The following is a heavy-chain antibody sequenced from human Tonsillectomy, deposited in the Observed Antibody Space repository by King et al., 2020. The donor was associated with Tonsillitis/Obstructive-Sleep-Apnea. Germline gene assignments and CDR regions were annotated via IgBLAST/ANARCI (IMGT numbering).Heavy chain of an antibody. CDR3: AKDRGRAFDI. CDR2: INTNTGNP. V-gene: IGHV7-4-1*02. CDR1: GYSFTTYA. J-gene: IGHJ3*02. Sequence: VQLVESGSELKKPGASVKVSCRASGYSFTTYAMNWVRQAPGQGLEWMGWINTNTGNPTYARGFTGRFVCSLDTSVSTAYLPISSLKAEDTAVYYCAKDRGRAFDIWGQGTMVTVFS.